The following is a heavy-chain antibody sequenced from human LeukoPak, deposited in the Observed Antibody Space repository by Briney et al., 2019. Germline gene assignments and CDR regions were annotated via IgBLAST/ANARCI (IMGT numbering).Heavy chain of an antibody. CDR3: ARDSPSSSGVSFTDY. J-gene: IGHJ4*02. CDR1: GYTFSNYG. D-gene: IGHD2-15*01. V-gene: IGHV1-18*01. CDR2: ISAYNGNT. Sequence: ASVKVSCKASGYTFSNYGVTWVRQAPGQGLDWVEWISAYNGNTKYAQNFQGRVTLTTDTATGTAYMEVDSLRSDDTAVYYCARDSPSSSGVSFTDYWGQGTLVTVSS.